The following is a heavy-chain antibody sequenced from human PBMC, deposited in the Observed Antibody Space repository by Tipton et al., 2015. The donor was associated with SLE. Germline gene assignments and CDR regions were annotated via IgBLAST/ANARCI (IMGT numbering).Heavy chain of an antibody. CDR1: GFIFSYHE. Sequence: GSLRLSCAASGFIFSYHEMNWVRQAPGKGLEWVSYITSSGSPIYYADSVKGRFTISRDNARNSLFLEMTSLRVEDTAIYYCVTALPTLGIGIGHWGQGTLVTVSS. V-gene: IGHV3-48*03. CDR2: ITSSGSPI. CDR3: VTALPTLGIGIGH. J-gene: IGHJ4*02. D-gene: IGHD2-21*01.